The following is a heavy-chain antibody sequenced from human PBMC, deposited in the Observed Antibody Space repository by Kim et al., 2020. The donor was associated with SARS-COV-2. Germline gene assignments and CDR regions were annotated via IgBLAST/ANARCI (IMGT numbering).Heavy chain of an antibody. CDR1: GFTFSDST. D-gene: IGHD1-26*01. V-gene: IGHV3-73*01. CDR2: IRTKANNYAT. Sequence: GGSLRLSCAASGFTFSDSTLYWVRQASGKGLEFVGSIRTKANNYATAYAESMKGTFSISRDDSKNTAYLQMNGLKTEDTAVYYCTRNSPLLFGFDPWGQG. J-gene: IGHJ5*02. CDR3: TRNSPLLFGFDP.